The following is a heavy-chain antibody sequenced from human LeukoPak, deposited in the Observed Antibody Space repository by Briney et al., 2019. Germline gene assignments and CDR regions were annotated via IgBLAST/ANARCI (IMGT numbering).Heavy chain of an antibody. V-gene: IGHV3-21*04. D-gene: IGHD2/OR15-2a*01. CDR1: GFTFSSYS. CDR3: ATIQNIVIIPSAYDY. Sequence: PGGSLRLSCAASGFTFSSYSMNWVRQAPGKGLEWVSSISSSSSYIYYADSVKGRFTISRDNSKNRLYLQMNSLRAGDTALYYCATIQNIVIIPSAYDYWGQGTLVTVSS. CDR2: ISSSSSYI. J-gene: IGHJ4*02.